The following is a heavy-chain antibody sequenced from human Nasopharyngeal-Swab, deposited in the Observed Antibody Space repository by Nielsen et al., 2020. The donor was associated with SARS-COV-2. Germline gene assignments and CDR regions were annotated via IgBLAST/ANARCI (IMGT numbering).Heavy chain of an antibody. Sequence: GGSLRLSCAASGFTVSGNYMSWVRQAPGKGLEWVSLIYIDGNTFYADSVKGRFTISRDNSKNTLYLQLNSLRAEDTAVYYCAREGSTSSGVHYYYYMDVWGKGTTVTVSS. V-gene: IGHV3-53*01. CDR1: GFTVSGNY. D-gene: IGHD6-6*01. CDR3: AREGSTSSGVHYYYYMDV. J-gene: IGHJ6*03. CDR2: IYIDGNT.